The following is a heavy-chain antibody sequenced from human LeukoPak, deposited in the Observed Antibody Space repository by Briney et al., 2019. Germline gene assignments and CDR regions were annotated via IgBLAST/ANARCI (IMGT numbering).Heavy chain of an antibody. Sequence: GSSVKVSCKASGGTFSSYAISWVRQAPGQGLELMGGIILIFGTANYAQKFQGRVTITTDESTSTAYMELSTLRSEDTAVYYCARQWLVDVGFFDYWGQGTLVTVSS. V-gene: IGHV1-69*05. D-gene: IGHD6-19*01. CDR1: GGTFSSYA. J-gene: IGHJ4*02. CDR3: ARQWLVDVGFFDY. CDR2: IILIFGTA.